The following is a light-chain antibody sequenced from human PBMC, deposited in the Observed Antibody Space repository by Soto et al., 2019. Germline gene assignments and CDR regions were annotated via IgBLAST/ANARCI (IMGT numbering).Light chain of an antibody. J-gene: IGLJ1*01. CDR3: SSYTSTSTYV. CDR2: HVS. Sequence: QSALTQPASVSGPPGQSITISCTGTSSDVGAYNYVSWYPQYPGKAPRLIIYHVSNLPSGVSDRFSGSKSGSSASLTISGLQAEDEADYYCSSYTSTSTYVFGTGTKLTVL. V-gene: IGLV2-14*01. CDR1: SSDVGAYNY.